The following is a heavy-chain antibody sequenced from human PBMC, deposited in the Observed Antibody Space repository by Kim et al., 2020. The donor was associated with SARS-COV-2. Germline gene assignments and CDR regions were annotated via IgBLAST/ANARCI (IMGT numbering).Heavy chain of an antibody. V-gene: IGHV3-13*01. J-gene: IGHJ3*02. Sequence: GGSLRLSCVASGFIFSTYDMHWVRQGIGKGLEWVSAIDTAGKTFYVGSLKGRFTISRANAENSLYLQMNNLRAEDTAIYYCARAVDTATDAFDIWGQGTMVTVSS. CDR2: IDTAGKT. D-gene: IGHD5-18*01. CDR3: ARAVDTATDAFDI. CDR1: GFIFSTYD.